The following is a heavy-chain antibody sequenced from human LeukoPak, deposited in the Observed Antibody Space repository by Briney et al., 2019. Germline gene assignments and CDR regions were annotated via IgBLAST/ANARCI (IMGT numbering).Heavy chain of an antibody. Sequence: SETLSLTCTVSGGSISSYYWNWIRQPPGKGLEWIGYIYYSGSTNYNPSLKSRVTISVDTSKNQFSLKLSSVTAADTAVYYCARSTRGTLDYWGQGTLVTVSS. CDR2: IYYSGST. D-gene: IGHD2/OR15-2a*01. J-gene: IGHJ4*02. CDR1: GGSISSYY. V-gene: IGHV4-59*12. CDR3: ARSTRGTLDY.